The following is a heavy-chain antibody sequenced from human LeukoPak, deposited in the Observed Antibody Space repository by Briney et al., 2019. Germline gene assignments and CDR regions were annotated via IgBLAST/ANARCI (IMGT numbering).Heavy chain of an antibody. Sequence: PGGSLRLSCAASGFTFSSYSMNWVRQAPGKGLEWVSSISSSSSYIYYADSVKGRFTISRDNAKNSLYLQMNSLRAEDTAVYYCARGGPGSYGRWLQLKEYFDLWGRGTLVTVSS. CDR2: ISSSSSYI. CDR3: ARGGPGSYGRWLQLKEYFDL. D-gene: IGHD5-24*01. CDR1: GFTFSSYS. J-gene: IGHJ2*01. V-gene: IGHV3-21*01.